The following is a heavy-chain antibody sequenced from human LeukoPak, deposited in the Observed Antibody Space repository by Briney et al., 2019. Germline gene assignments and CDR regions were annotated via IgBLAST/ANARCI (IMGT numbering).Heavy chain of an antibody. V-gene: IGHV1-18*01. Sequence: ASVKLSCKASGCTFTSYGISWVRQAPGQGLEWMGWISAYNGNTNYAQKLQGRVTMTTDTSASTAYMELRSLRSDDTAVYYCARETLCIAAGSFDPWGQGTLVTVSS. J-gene: IGHJ5*02. D-gene: IGHD6-13*01. CDR1: GCTFTSYG. CDR2: ISAYNGNT. CDR3: ARETLCIAAGSFDP.